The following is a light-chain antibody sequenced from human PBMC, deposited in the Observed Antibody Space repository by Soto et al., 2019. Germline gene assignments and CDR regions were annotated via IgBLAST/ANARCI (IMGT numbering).Light chain of an antibody. V-gene: IGKV1-9*01. CDR3: QQLNSYPLYG. CDR2: AAS. J-gene: IGKJ4*01. CDR1: QGISSY. Sequence: DIQLTQSPSFLSASVGDRVTITCRASQGISSYLAWYQQEPGKAPKLLIYAASTLQSGVPSRFSGSGSGTEFTLTISSLQPEDFATYYCQQLNSYPLYGFGGGTKV.